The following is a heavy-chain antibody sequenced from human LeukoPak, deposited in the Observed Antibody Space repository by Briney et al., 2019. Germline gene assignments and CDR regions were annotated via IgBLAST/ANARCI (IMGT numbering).Heavy chain of an antibody. J-gene: IGHJ6*03. D-gene: IGHD6-19*01. CDR3: ARVRTYSSGWYTNYYYMDV. CDR1: GGSIGTVY. V-gene: IGHV4-4*07. CDR2: ISSSGST. Sequence: SETLSLTCTVSGGSIGTVYWSWVRQPAGKGLEWIGRISSSGSTHYNPSLKSRVTISVDTSKNQFSLKLSSVTAADTAVYYCARVRTYSSGWYTNYYYMDVWGKGTTVTISS.